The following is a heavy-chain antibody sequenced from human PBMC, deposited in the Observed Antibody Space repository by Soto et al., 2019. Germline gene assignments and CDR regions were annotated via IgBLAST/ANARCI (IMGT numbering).Heavy chain of an antibody. CDR1: GFTFSSYG. CDR3: AKDTYYLDSSGYYVFDS. Sequence: GGSLRLSCAASGFTFSSYGIHWVRQAPGKGLEWVAVISYDGGNKHYADSVQGRFTISRDNSKNTLYLVMNSLRAEDTAVYYCAKDTYYLDSSGYYVFDSWGQGTLVTVSS. CDR2: ISYDGGNK. D-gene: IGHD3-22*01. J-gene: IGHJ4*02. V-gene: IGHV3-30*18.